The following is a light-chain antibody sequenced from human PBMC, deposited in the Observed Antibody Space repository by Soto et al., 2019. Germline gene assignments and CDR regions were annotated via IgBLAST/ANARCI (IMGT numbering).Light chain of an antibody. CDR2: GAY. CDR3: QHYNNWPYT. CDR1: QSVNNN. Sequence: ETVMTQSPATLSVSPGERATLSCRATQSVNNNLAWYQQKPGQAPRLLIYGAYTRATGIPARFSGSGSETEFTLTISSLQSEDFAVYYCQHYNNWPYTFGQGTKLGSK. V-gene: IGKV3-15*01. J-gene: IGKJ2*01.